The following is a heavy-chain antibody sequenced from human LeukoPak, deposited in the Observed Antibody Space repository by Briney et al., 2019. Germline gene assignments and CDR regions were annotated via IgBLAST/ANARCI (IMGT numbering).Heavy chain of an antibody. CDR3: ASGRGASYDRFDY. V-gene: IGHV1-69*13. CDR1: GGTFSSYA. Sequence: GASVKVSCKASGGTFSSYAISWVRQAPGQGLEWMGGIIPIFGTANYAQKFQGRVTITADESTSTAYMELSSLRSEDTAVYYRASGRGASYDRFDYWGQGTLVTVSS. D-gene: IGHD3-22*01. CDR2: IIPIFGTA. J-gene: IGHJ4*02.